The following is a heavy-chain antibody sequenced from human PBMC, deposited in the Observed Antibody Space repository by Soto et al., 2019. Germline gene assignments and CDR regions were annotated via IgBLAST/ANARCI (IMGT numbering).Heavy chain of an antibody. J-gene: IGHJ6*02. CDR3: ARLPSPGRMDV. Sequence: SETLSLTCTVSGGSIISSSYYWGWIRQPPGKGLEWIGSIYYSGSTYYNPSLKSRVTISVDTSKNQFSLKLSSVTAADTAVYYCARLPSPGRMDVWGQGTTVTV. CDR2: IYYSGST. CDR1: GGSIISSSYY. V-gene: IGHV4-39*01.